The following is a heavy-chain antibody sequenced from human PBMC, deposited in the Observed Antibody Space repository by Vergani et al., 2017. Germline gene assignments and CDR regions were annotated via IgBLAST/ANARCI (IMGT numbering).Heavy chain of an antibody. D-gene: IGHD3-22*01. CDR2: IKQDGSEK. V-gene: IGHV3-7*01. CDR3: ASFNYYDSSGHRP. J-gene: IGHJ5*02. CDR1: GFTFSSYW. Sequence: EVQLLESGGGLVQPGGSLRLSCAASGFTFSSYWMTWVRQAPGKGLEWVANIKQDGSEKYYVDSVRGRLTISRDNARNSLYLLMNSLRAEDTAVYYCASFNYYDSSGHRPWGQGTLVTVSS.